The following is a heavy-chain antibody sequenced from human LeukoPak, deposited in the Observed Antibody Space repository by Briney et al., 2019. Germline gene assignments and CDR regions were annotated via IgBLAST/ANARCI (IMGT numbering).Heavy chain of an antibody. J-gene: IGHJ4*02. D-gene: IGHD5-24*01. CDR3: ARREKMATIGGYFDY. V-gene: IGHV4-39*01. Sequence: PSQTLSLTCTVSGGSISSSSYYWGWIRQPPGKGLEWIGSIYYSGSTYYNPSLKSRVTISVDTSKNQFSLKLSSVTAADTAVYYCARREKMATIGGYFDYWGQGTLVTVSS. CDR2: IYYSGST. CDR1: GGSISSSSYY.